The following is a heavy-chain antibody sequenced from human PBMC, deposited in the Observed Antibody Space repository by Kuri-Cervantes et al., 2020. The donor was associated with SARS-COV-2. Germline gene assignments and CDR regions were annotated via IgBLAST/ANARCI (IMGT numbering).Heavy chain of an antibody. CDR3: ARDRVGVLDS. Sequence: GESLKISCAASGFTFSTYAMHWVRQAPGKGLEWVAIISDDGQNQDFADSVKGRFTISRDNSKNTLCLNMSGLRAEDTAMYYCARDRVGVLDSWGQGTLGTVSS. D-gene: IGHD2-21*01. CDR2: ISDDGQNQ. J-gene: IGHJ4*02. V-gene: IGHV3-30*04. CDR1: GFTFSTYA.